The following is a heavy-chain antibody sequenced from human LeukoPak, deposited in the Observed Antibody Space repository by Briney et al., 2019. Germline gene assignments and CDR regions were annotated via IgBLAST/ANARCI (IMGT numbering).Heavy chain of an antibody. CDR2: IIPILGIA. J-gene: IGHJ5*02. Sequence: PVKVSCKASGGTFSSYAISWVRQSPGQGLEWMGRIIPILGIANYAQKFQGRVTITADKSTSTAYMELSSLRSEDTAVYYCARQSIVVVVAASGSWFDPWGQGTLVTVSS. D-gene: IGHD2-15*01. CDR1: GGTFSSYA. CDR3: ARQSIVVVVAASGSWFDP. V-gene: IGHV1-69*04.